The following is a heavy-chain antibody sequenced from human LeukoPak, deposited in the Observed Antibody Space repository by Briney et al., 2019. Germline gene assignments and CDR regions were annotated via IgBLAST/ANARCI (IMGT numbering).Heavy chain of an antibody. J-gene: IGHJ4*02. D-gene: IGHD4-23*01. Sequence: GGSLRLSCAASGFTFSNTWMTWVRQTPGRGLEWVAFFRTTTDGGTGEYAAPVKGRFTISRDVSINTLFLQMSSLKIEDTAVYYCVTALRWELSNEYWGQGTLVTVSS. V-gene: IGHV3-15*01. CDR3: VTALRWELSNEY. CDR1: GFTFSNTW. CDR2: FRTTTDGGTG.